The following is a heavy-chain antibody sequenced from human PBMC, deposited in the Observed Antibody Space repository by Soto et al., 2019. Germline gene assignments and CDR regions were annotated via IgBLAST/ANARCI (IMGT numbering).Heavy chain of an antibody. CDR2: INAGNGNT. Sequence: ASVKVSCKASGYTFTSYAMHWVRQAPGQRLEWMGWINAGNGNTKYSQKFQGRVTITRDTSASTAYMELSSLRSEDTAVYYCARTKYGPVLRFLEWLADYYYYYGMDVWGQGTTVTVSS. D-gene: IGHD3-3*01. V-gene: IGHV1-3*01. J-gene: IGHJ6*02. CDR1: GYTFTSYA. CDR3: ARTKYGPVLRFLEWLADYYYYYGMDV.